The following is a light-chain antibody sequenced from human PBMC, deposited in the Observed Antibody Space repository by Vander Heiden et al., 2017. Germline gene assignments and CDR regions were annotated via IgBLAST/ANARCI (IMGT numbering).Light chain of an antibody. V-gene: IGLV3-21*02. CDR2: DDT. Sequence: SSVLTQPPSVSVAPGPTARITCGGNNIGSKSVHWYQQKPGQAPVLVVYDDTDRPSGIPERFSGSNSGNTATLTISRVEAGDEADYYCQVWDRSSDHLVFGGGTKLTVL. CDR1: NIGSKS. CDR3: QVWDRSSDHLV. J-gene: IGLJ2*01.